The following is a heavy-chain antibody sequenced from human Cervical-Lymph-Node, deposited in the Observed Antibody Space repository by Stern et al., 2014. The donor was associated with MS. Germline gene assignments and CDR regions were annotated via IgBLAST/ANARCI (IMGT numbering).Heavy chain of an antibody. D-gene: IGHD1-26*01. V-gene: IGHV3-43D*03. CDR3: VKDIDVIGGRYFFDC. Sequence: EVHLVESGGVVVQPGGSLRLSCTASGFTFGESAMHWVRQAPGKGLEWVSVITWDGGYTYYADSVRGRFTISRDNSKNSLYLQMNSLRAEDTALYYCVKDIDVIGGRYFFDCWGRGALVTVSS. CDR1: GFTFGESA. J-gene: IGHJ4*02. CDR2: ITWDGGYT.